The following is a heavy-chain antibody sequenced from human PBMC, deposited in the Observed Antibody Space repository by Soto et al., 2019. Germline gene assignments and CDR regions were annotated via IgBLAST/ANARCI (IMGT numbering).Heavy chain of an antibody. D-gene: IGHD2-2*01. CDR3: ARDADIVVVPAAEPSSGRGWFDP. CDR1: GYTFTGRY. J-gene: IGHJ5*02. CDR2: INPNSGGT. Sequence: GASVKVTSKASGYTFTGRYMHSVRQAPGKGLEWMGWINPNSGGTNYAQKFQGWVTMTRDTSISTAYMELSRLRSDDTAVYYCARDADIVVVPAAEPSSGRGWFDPWGQGTLVTVSS. V-gene: IGHV1-2*04.